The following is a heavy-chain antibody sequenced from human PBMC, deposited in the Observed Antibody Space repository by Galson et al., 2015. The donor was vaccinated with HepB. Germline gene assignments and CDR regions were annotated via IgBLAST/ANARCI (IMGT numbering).Heavy chain of an antibody. Sequence: SLRLSCAASGFAFSSYVMSWVRQAPGKGLEWVSGISGSGGTTYYADSVKGRFTISRDNSKNTLHLQMNSLRAEDTALYYGAKAPYYDSSYYYSDYWGQGTLVTVSS. CDR2: ISGSGGTT. J-gene: IGHJ4*02. CDR3: AKAPYYDSSYYYSDY. D-gene: IGHD3-22*01. CDR1: GFAFSSYV. V-gene: IGHV3-23*01.